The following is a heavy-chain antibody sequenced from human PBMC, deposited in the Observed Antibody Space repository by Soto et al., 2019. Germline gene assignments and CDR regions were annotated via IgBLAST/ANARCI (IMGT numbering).Heavy chain of an antibody. J-gene: IGHJ4*02. V-gene: IGHV1-69*01. CDR2: FIPVYRTL. CDR1: GGSFGNSA. D-gene: IGHD3-3*01. CDR3: ATGVIWIGYFTVDS. Sequence: QVLLVQCGAEVKKPGSSVKISCKASGGSFGNSAINWVRQTPGQGLEWLGGFIPVYRTLNYAQKFQGRVTITADESTGTAYMTLSSLASNDTAVYYCATGVIWIGYFTVDSWGQGTRVTVSS.